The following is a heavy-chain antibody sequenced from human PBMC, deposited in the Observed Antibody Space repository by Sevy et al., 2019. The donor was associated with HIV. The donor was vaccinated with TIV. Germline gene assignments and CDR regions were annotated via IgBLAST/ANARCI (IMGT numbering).Heavy chain of an antibody. CDR2: IYYSGST. CDR3: ARPGLPGMGSSGPSGFDP. D-gene: IGHD6-19*01. Sequence: SETLSLTCTVSGGSISSSSYYWGWIRQPPGKGLEWIGSIYYSGSTYYNPSLKSRVTISVDTSKNQFSLKLSSVTAADTAVYYCARPGLPGMGSSGPSGFDPWGQGTLVTVSS. CDR1: GGSISSSSYY. V-gene: IGHV4-39*01. J-gene: IGHJ5*02.